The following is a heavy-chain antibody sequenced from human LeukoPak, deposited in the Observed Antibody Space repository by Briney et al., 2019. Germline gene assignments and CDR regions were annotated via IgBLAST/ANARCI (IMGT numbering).Heavy chain of an antibody. D-gene: IGHD1-26*01. V-gene: IGHV4-30-4*01. CDR3: ARGIGWELQVDY. Sequence: SETLSLTCTVSGGSISSGDYYWSWIRQPPGKGLEWIGYIYYSGSTYYNPSLKSRVTISVDTSKNQFSLKLSSVTAADTAVYYCARGIGWELQVDYWGQGTLVTVSS. J-gene: IGHJ4*02. CDR1: GGSISSGDYY. CDR2: IYYSGST.